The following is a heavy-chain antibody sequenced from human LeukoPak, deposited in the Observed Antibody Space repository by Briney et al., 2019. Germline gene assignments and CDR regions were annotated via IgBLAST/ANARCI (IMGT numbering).Heavy chain of an antibody. V-gene: IGHV4-31*03. D-gene: IGHD3-10*01. CDR3: ARDYMVRGAFDY. J-gene: IGHJ4*02. CDR1: GGSISSGGYY. Sequence: SETLSLTCTVSGGSISSGGYYWSWIRQHPGKGLEWIGYIYYSGSTCYNPSLKSRVTISVDTSKNQFSLKLSSVTAADTAVYYCARDYMVRGAFDYWGQGTLVTVSS. CDR2: IYYSGST.